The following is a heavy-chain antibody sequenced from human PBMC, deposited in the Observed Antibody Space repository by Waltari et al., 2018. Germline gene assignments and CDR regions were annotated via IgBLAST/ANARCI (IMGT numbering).Heavy chain of an antibody. D-gene: IGHD3-10*01. V-gene: IGHV3-7*01. J-gene: IGHJ3*02. CDR2: IKQDGSEK. Sequence: EVQLVESGGGLVQPGGSLRLSCAASGFTFSSYWMSWVRQAPGKGLEWVANIKQDGSEKYYVDSVKGRFTISRDNAKNSLYLQMNSLRAEDTAVYYCARDRSSHYYGSGSYSFGAFDIWGQGTMVTVSS. CDR1: GFTFSSYW. CDR3: ARDRSSHYYGSGSYSFGAFDI.